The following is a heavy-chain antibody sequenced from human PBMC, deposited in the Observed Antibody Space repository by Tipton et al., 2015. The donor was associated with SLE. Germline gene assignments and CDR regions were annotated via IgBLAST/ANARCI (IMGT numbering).Heavy chain of an antibody. D-gene: IGHD6-19*01. CDR1: GGSISRSY. CDR3: ASHPLYSRVWYTFDF. J-gene: IGHJ4*02. Sequence: TLSLTCTVSGGSISRSYWSWIRQPPGKGLEWIGYIYYSGSTNYNPSLKSRVTISVDTSKNQFSLKLRSMTAADTAVYYCASHPLYSRVWYTFDFWGQGTLVTVSS. CDR2: IYYSGST. V-gene: IGHV4-59*01.